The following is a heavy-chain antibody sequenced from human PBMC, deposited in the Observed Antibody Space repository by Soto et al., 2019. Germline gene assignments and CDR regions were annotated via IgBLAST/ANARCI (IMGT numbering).Heavy chain of an antibody. CDR2: IGGSGGST. CDR1: GFTFSSYA. D-gene: IGHD6-6*01. J-gene: IGHJ4*02. Sequence: GGSLRLSCAASGFTFSSYAMSWVRQAPGKGLEWVSAIGGSGGSTYYADSVKGRFTISRDNSKNTLYLQMNSLRAEDTAVYYCAKSQPSIAARSYYFDYWGQGTLVTVSS. CDR3: AKSQPSIAARSYYFDY. V-gene: IGHV3-23*01.